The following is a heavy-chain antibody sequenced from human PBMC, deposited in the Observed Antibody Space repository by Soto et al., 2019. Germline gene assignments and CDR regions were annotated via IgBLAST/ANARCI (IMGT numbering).Heavy chain of an antibody. J-gene: IGHJ4*02. CDR1: GFTFSRYW. CDR2: IKQDGSEK. CDR3: AADPRPQLVPIDY. V-gene: IGHV3-7*01. Sequence: PGGSLRLSCAASGFTFSRYWMTWVRQAPGKGLEWVANIKQDGSEKYYVDSVKGRFTISRDNAKKSLYLQMNSLRAEDTAVYYCAADPRPQLVPIDYWGQGTLVTVSS. D-gene: IGHD6-6*01.